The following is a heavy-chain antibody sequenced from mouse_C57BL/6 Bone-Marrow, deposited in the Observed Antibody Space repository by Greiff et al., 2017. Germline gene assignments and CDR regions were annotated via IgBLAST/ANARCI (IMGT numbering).Heavy chain of an antibody. Sequence: EVKVVESGGGLVKPGGSLKLSCAASGFTFSSYAMSWVRQTPEKRLEWVATISDGGSYTYYPDNVKGRFTISRDNAKNNLYLQMSHLKSEDTAMYYCARDEGYYSNWPGFAYWGQGTLVTVSA. D-gene: IGHD2-5*01. CDR3: ARDEGYYSNWPGFAY. V-gene: IGHV5-4*01. CDR2: ISDGGSYT. J-gene: IGHJ3*01. CDR1: GFTFSSYA.